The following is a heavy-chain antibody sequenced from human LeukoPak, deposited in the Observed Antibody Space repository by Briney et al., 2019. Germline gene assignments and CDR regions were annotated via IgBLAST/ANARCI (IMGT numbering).Heavy chain of an antibody. Sequence: GGSLRLSCAASGFTVSNYYMSWIRQAPGKGLEWVSFINSRGSYTNYADSVKGQFTISRDSGNNSLYLKMNSLRAEDTAVYYGARDRVVATMHGMDVWGQGTTVTVS. D-gene: IGHD5-12*01. V-gene: IGHV3-11*05. CDR1: GFTVSNYY. CDR2: INSRGSYT. CDR3: ARDRVVATMHGMDV. J-gene: IGHJ6*02.